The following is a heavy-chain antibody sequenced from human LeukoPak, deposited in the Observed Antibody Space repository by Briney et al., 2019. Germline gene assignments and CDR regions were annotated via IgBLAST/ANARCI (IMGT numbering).Heavy chain of an antibody. V-gene: IGHV1-46*01. J-gene: IGHJ4*02. Sequence: ASVKVSCKASGYTFTTYYMHWVRQAPGQGLEWMGIINPSGGATSYAQKFQGRVTMTRDTSTSTVYMELSSLRSEDTAVYYCARDGSPHVSMTVVTSPDYWGQGTLVTVSS. CDR1: GYTFTTYY. CDR3: ARDGSPHVSMTVVTSPDY. D-gene: IGHD3-22*01. CDR2: INPSGGAT.